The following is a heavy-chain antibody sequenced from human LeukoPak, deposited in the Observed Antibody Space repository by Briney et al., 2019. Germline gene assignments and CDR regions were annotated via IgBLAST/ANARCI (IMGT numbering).Heavy chain of an antibody. D-gene: IGHD4-23*01. V-gene: IGHV3-30*02. CDR2: IVYTGNNK. J-gene: IGHJ4*02. Sequence: PGVSLKLSCAAAGFSISTYGIHWDRPAPGKGLEWVAFIVYTGNNKYYADSVQGRFTISRDNSKNTLYLQMSSLTAEDTAVYYCVQWELLPTADYWGQGTLVTVSS. CDR1: GFSISTYG. CDR3: VQWELLPTADY.